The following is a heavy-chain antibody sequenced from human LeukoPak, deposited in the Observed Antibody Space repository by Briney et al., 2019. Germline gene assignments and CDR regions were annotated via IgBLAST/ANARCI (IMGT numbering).Heavy chain of an antibody. Sequence: GGSLRLSCAVSGFTFTSYAISWVRQAPGKGLEWVSTISGSANRTYYADSVKGRFTLSRDKSKNTVYLQMDSLRVADTALYYCARSKGDSDVNWLDSWGQGTLVIVSS. V-gene: IGHV3-23*01. CDR3: ARSKGDSDVNWLDS. D-gene: IGHD3-16*01. J-gene: IGHJ4*02. CDR2: ISGSANRT. CDR1: GFTFTSYA.